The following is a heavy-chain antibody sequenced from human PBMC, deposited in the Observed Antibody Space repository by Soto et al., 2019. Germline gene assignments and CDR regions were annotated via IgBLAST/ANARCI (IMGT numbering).Heavy chain of an antibody. CDR1: GCSLTTRGMR. CDR2: IDSDDDK. V-gene: IGHV2-70*04. CDR3: ARGESLPTRPGYYYYAMDV. Sequence: SGPTLANPKPTLTLTCTFSGCSLTTRGMRVSWIRHQQRHDLEWLARIDSDDDKFYSTSLKTRLTISKDTSENQVVLTMTNVDPADTATYYCARGESLPTRPGYYYYAMDVWGQGTTVTVSS. D-gene: IGHD6-6*01. J-gene: IGHJ6*02.